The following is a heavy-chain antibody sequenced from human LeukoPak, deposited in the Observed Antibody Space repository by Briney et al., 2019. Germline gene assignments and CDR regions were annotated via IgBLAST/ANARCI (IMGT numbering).Heavy chain of an antibody. J-gene: IGHJ4*02. Sequence: VASVKVSCKTSGFTFSAYGIAWVRQAPGHGPEWMGWISNHNGNTKYAQKFQDRITVTTETSTGTASMELWSLKPDDTGIYYCTRGVALATVYYFDFWGRGTQVTVAS. CDR1: GFTFSAYG. V-gene: IGHV1-18*04. CDR3: TRGVALATVYYFDF. CDR2: ISNHNGNT. D-gene: IGHD3-10*01.